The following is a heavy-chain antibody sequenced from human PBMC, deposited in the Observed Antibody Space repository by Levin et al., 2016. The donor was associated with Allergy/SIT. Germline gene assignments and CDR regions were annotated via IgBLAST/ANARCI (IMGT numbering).Heavy chain of an antibody. CDR3: AKDGVDFWSGFGRYYYYMDV. CDR1: GFTVSSNY. J-gene: IGHJ6*03. CDR2: IYSCGST. D-gene: IGHD3-3*01. Sequence: GESLKISCAASGFTVSSNYMSWVRQAPGKGLEWVSVIYSCGSTYYADSVKGRFTISRDNSKNTLYLQMNSLRAEDTAVYYCAKDGVDFWSGFGRYYYYMDVWGKGTTVTVSS. V-gene: IGHV3-66*03.